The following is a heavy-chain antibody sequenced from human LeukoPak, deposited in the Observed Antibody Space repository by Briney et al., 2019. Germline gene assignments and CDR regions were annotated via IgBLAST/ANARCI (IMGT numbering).Heavy chain of an antibody. D-gene: IGHD2-2*01. CDR3: AKDLGYCSSTSCHFDY. J-gene: IGHJ4*02. V-gene: IGHV3-33*06. CDR2: IWYDGSTK. CDR1: GFTFRTYG. Sequence: GGSLRLSCAASGFTFRTYGMHWVRQAPGKGLEWVAIIWYDGSTKYYAESVKGRFTISRDNSKNMLYLQMNSLRAEDTAVYYCAKDLGYCSSTSCHFDYWGQGTLVTVSS.